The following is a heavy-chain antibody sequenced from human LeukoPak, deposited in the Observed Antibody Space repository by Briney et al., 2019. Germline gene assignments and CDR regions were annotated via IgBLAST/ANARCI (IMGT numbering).Heavy chain of an antibody. Sequence: GGSLRLSCAASGFTVSSNYMSWVRQAPGKGLEWVAVISYDGSNKYYADSVKGRFTISRDNSKNTLYLQMNSLRAEDTAVYYCARTGDYDILTGYPYYFDYWGQGTLVTVSS. CDR3: ARTGDYDILTGYPYYFDY. J-gene: IGHJ4*02. CDR1: GFTVSSNY. CDR2: ISYDGSNK. D-gene: IGHD3-9*01. V-gene: IGHV3-30*03.